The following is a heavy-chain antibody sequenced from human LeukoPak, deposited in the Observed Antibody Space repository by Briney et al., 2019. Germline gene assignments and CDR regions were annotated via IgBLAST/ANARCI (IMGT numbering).Heavy chain of an antibody. D-gene: IGHD3-22*01. CDR1: GGSISSDNYY. V-gene: IGHV4-39*01. Sequence: SETLSLTCTVSGGSISSDNYYWGWIRQSPGKGLEWIGSISYSGSTYYNPSLKSRVTISEDTSNNQFSLKLSSVTAADTAVYYCARHKFRSYYDSSGYYYFDYWGQGTLVTVSS. CDR2: ISYSGST. CDR3: ARHKFRSYYDSSGYYYFDY. J-gene: IGHJ4*02.